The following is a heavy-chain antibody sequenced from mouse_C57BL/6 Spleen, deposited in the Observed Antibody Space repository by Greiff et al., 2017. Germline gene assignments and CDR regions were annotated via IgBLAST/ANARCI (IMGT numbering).Heavy chain of an antibody. CDR1: GFTFSDYY. CDR2: ISNGGGST. D-gene: IGHD4-1*01. J-gene: IGHJ4*01. CDR3: ARLLTGYYYAMDY. Sequence: EVQLVESGGGLVQPGGSLKLSCAASGFTFSDYYMYWVRQTPEKRLEWVAYISNGGGSTYYPDTVKGRFTISRDNAKNTLYLQMSRLKSEDTAMYYCARLLTGYYYAMDYWGQGTSVTVSS. V-gene: IGHV5-12*01.